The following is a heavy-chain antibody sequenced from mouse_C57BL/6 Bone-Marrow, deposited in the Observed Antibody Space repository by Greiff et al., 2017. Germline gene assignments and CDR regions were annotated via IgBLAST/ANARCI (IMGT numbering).Heavy chain of an antibody. Sequence: EVQLVESGGGLVKPGGSLKLSCAASGFTFSSYAMSWVRQTPEKRLEWVATTSDGGSYTYYPDNVKGRFTISRDNAKNNLYLQMSHLQSEDTAMYYCARGVTTVVAWYFDVWGTGTTVTVSS. CDR2: TSDGGSYT. V-gene: IGHV5-4*01. CDR3: ARGVTTVVAWYFDV. D-gene: IGHD1-1*01. J-gene: IGHJ1*03. CDR1: GFTFSSYA.